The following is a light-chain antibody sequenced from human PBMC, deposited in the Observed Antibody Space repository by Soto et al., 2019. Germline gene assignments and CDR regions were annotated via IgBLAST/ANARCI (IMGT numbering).Light chain of an antibody. CDR3: QEYDNWHWCPIS. J-gene: IGKJ3*01. CDR2: GAS. CDR1: HSVNRN. V-gene: IGKV3-15*01. Sequence: EIVMRQSPAILSVSPGERFTLSCMASHSVNRNLAWYRQTPRQAPTRLIYGASSRATITPDRFSGSASGTDFTPTITSLQSEDFVVYYFQEYDNWHWCPISFGPGTRVD.